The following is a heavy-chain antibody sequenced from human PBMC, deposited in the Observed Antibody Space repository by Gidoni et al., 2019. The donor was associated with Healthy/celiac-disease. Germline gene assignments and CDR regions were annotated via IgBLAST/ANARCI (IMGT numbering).Heavy chain of an antibody. J-gene: IGHJ6*02. CDR1: GFTFSRYS. CDR2: IISSSSYI. D-gene: IGHD5-18*01. CDR3: ARDEGPEVQLWLRDALYGMDV. V-gene: IGHV3-21*01. Sequence: EVQLVESGGGLVKPGGSLRLSCAASGFTFSRYSMNWVRQAPGKGLEWVSSIISSSSYIYYADSVKGRFTISRDNAKNSLYLQMNSLRAEDTAVYYCARDEGPEVQLWLRDALYGMDVWGQGTTVTVSS.